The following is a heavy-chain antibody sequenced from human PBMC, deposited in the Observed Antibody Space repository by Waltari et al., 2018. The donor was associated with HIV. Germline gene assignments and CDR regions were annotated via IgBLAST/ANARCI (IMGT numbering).Heavy chain of an antibody. CDR1: GGSISSGGYY. CDR2: LYYTGST. CDR3: ARDPLCTNGVCYKFDP. Sequence: QVQLQESGPGLVTPSQTLSLTCTVSGGSISSGGYYWSWIRQHPGKGLEWIGYLYYTGSTYYNPSLKSRVTISVDTSKNQFSLKLSSVTAAETAVYYCARDPLCTNGVCYKFDPWGQGTLVTVSS. D-gene: IGHD2-8*01. J-gene: IGHJ5*02. V-gene: IGHV4-31*03.